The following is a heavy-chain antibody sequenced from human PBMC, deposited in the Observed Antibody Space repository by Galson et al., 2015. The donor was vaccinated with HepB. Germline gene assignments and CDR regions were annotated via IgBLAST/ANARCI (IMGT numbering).Heavy chain of an antibody. V-gene: IGHV3-30*14. CDR1: RFTFSTYA. J-gene: IGHJ4*02. CDR2: ISSDGSST. Sequence: SLRLSCAASRFTFSTYAMHWVRQAPGKGLEWLSFISSDGSSTYYTDSVKGRFPISRDNSKNTLYLQMDSLRVEDTATYYCATPYHTGDFDFWGQGTLVTVSS. CDR3: ATPYHTGDFDF. D-gene: IGHD3-3*01.